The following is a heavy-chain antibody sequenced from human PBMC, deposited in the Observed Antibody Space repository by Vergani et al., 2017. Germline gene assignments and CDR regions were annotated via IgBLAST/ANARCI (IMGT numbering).Heavy chain of an antibody. CDR3: AKVLGYCSGGSCLPYGMDV. CDR1: GFTFDDYA. Sequence: VQLVESGGGVVQPGRSLRLSCAASGFTFDDYAMHWVRQAPGKGLEWVSGISWNSGSIGYADSVKGRFTISRDNAKNSLYLQMNSLRAEDTALYYCAKVLGYCSGGSCLPYGMDVWGQGTTVTVSS. CDR2: ISWNSGSI. J-gene: IGHJ6*02. D-gene: IGHD2-15*01. V-gene: IGHV3-9*01.